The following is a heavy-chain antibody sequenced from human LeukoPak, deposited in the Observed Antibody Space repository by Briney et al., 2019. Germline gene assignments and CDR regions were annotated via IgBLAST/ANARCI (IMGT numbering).Heavy chain of an antibody. J-gene: IGHJ4*02. Sequence: SETLSLTCTVSGYSISSGYYWGWIRQPPGKGLEWIGYIYYSGSTNYNPSLKRRVTISVDTSKNQFSLKLTSVTAADTAVYYCAREVVAAAGTVDYWGQGTLVTVSS. CDR3: AREVVAAAGTVDY. CDR1: GYSISSGYY. V-gene: IGHV4-61*01. D-gene: IGHD6-13*01. CDR2: IYYSGST.